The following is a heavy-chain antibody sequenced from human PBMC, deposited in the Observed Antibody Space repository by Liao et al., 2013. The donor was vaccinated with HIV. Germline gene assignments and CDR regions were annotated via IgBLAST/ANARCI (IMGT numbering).Heavy chain of an antibody. V-gene: IGHV4-61*02. CDR3: ARDDAFDI. CDR1: GGSISSGSYY. CDR2: IYTSGST. J-gene: IGHJ3*02. Sequence: QVQLQESGPGLVKPSQTLSLTCTVSGGSISSGSYYWSWIRQPAGKGLEWIGRIYTSGSTNYNPSLKSRVTISVDTSKNQFSLKLSSVTAADTAVYYCARDDAFDIWGQGDNGHRLL.